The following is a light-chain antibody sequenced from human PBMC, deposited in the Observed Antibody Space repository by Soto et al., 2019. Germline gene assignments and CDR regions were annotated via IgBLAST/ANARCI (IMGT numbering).Light chain of an antibody. Sequence: SLLTQPPSVSGAPGQRVTISCTGSQANIGAGFDVHWYQQLPETAPKLLIFGNSNRPSGVPDRFSGSKSGTSASLAITGLEVGDEADYYCKWYDSIWGFFFVWGAGTKFTVL. CDR2: GNS. V-gene: IGLV1-40*01. CDR1: QANIGAGFD. J-gene: IGLJ1*01. CDR3: KWYDSIWGFFFV.